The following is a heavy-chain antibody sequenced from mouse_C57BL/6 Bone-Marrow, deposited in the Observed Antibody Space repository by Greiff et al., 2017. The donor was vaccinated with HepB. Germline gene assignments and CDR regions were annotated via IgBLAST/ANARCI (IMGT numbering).Heavy chain of an antibody. CDR2: INYDGSST. J-gene: IGHJ2*01. CDR3: GITTLAGYFDY. D-gene: IGHD1-1*01. Sequence: EVQLVESEGGLVQPGSSMKLSCTASGFTFSDYYMAWVRQVPEKGLEWVANINYDGSSTYYLDSLKSRFIISRDNAKNILYLQMSSLKSEDTATYYCGITTLAGYFDYWGQGTTLTVSS. CDR1: GFTFSDYY. V-gene: IGHV5-16*01.